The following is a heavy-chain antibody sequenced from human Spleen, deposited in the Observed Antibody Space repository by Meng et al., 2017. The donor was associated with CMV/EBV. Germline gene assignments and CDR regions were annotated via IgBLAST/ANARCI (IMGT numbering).Heavy chain of an antibody. CDR1: GGTFTSYT. CDR2: IIPTANVA. CDR3: ARMGINWFDP. J-gene: IGHJ5*02. V-gene: IGHV1-69*02. D-gene: IGHD1-26*01. Sequence: SVKVSCKASGGTFTSYTFSWVRQAPGQGLEWMGRIIPTANVANYAQKFQDRVTIIADKSTSTVYMQLSSLRSDDTAVYFCARMGINWFDPWGQGTLVTVSS.